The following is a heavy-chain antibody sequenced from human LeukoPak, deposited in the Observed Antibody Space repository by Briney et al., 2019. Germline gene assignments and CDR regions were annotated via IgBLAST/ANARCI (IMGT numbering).Heavy chain of an antibody. CDR1: GGSISSSNYY. CDR3: ARDNFDSSGLID. Sequence: SETLSLTCTVSGGSISSSNYYWGWIRQPPGKGLEWIGSIYYTGNTYYNPSLKSRVTISVDTSRDQFSLRLSSVTAADTAVYFCARDNFDSSGLIDWGQGTLVTVSS. J-gene: IGHJ4*02. D-gene: IGHD6-19*01. V-gene: IGHV4-39*07. CDR2: IYYTGNT.